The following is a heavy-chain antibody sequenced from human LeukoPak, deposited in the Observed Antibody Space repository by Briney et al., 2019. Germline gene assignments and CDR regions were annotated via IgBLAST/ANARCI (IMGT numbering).Heavy chain of an antibody. J-gene: IGHJ4*02. Sequence: PGGSLRLSCPASGFTFSSYAMHWVRQAPGKGLEWVAVISYDGSNKYYADSVKGRFTISRDNSKNTLYLQMNSLRAEDTAVYYCAKDEVGATRWGQGTLVTVSS. D-gene: IGHD1-26*01. CDR3: AKDEVGATR. CDR2: ISYDGSNK. V-gene: IGHV3-30*04. CDR1: GFTFSSYA.